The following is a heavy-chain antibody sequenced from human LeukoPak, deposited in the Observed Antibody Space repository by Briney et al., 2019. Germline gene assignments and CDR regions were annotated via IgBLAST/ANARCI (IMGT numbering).Heavy chain of an antibody. CDR3: ARDNGDSYYLDY. D-gene: IGHD4-17*01. CDR1: GFTFNSYS. CDR2: ISSTSITI. V-gene: IGHV3-48*01. J-gene: IGHJ4*02. Sequence: GGSLRLSCAASGFTFNSYSMNWVRQAPGKGLEWISYISSTSITIYYADSVKGRLTISRDNAKNSLYLQMNSLRAEDTAVYYCARDNGDSYYLDYWGQGALVTVSS.